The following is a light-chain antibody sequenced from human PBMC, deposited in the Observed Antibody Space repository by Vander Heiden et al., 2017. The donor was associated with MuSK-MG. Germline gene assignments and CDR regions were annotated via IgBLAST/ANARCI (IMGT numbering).Light chain of an antibody. V-gene: IGKV4-1*01. J-gene: IGKJ4*01. CDR1: QSLLYSSNNKNY. Sequence: DIVMTQSPDSLAVSLGERATINCKSSQSLLYSSNNKNYLAWYQQKPGQPPKLLIYWASTRESGVPARFSGSGSGTDFTLTISRLQAEDVAVYYCQQEYRTPHTFGGGTKVEIK. CDR2: WAS. CDR3: QQEYRTPHT.